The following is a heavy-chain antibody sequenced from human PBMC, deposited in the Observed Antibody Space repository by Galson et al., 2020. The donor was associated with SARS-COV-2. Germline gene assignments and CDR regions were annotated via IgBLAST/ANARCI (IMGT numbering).Heavy chain of an antibody. CDR3: AKLAEGRRSSEDY. Sequence: SQTLSLTCTVPRGYLSYHYWSWVRQPPGKGLEWIGYILDSGTTNYNPSLKGRASISRDTPNNQFSLTLNSVTAADTAVYYCAKLAEGRRSSEDYWGQGTLVTVSS. J-gene: IGHJ4*02. CDR1: RGYLSYHY. D-gene: IGHD1-26*01. V-gene: IGHV4-59*08. CDR2: ILDSGTT.